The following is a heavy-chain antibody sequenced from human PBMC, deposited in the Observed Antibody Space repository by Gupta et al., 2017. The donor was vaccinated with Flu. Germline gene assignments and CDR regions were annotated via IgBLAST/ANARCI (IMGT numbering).Heavy chain of an antibody. D-gene: IGHD4-17*01. Sequence: QVQLVESGGGVVQPGRSLRLSCAASTFTFSRYGMHWVRQAPGKGLEWVALIWYDGSDKYYSVAVRGRFTISRDNSKNSLYLQMNSLSAEDTAVYYCAREGNCDYWVNYYYYDMVVWGNGPTV. CDR2: IWYDGSDK. CDR3: AREGNCDYWVNYYYYDMVV. V-gene: IGHV3-33*01. J-gene: IGHJ6*03. CDR1: TFTFSRYG.